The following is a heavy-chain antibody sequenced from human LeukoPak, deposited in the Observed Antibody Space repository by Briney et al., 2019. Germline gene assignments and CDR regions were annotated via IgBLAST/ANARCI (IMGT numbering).Heavy chain of an antibody. V-gene: IGHV3-23*01. CDR3: ARLIPTYTGYCSSTSCRYFDY. D-gene: IGHD2-2*01. CDR1: GSTFSSYA. J-gene: IGHJ4*02. CDR2: ISGSGGST. Sequence: PGGSLRLSCAASGSTFSSYAMSWVRQAPGKGLEWVSAISGSGGSTYYADSVKGRFTISRDNSKNTLYLQMNSLRAEDTAVYYCARLIPTYTGYCSSTSCRYFDYWGQGTLVTVSS.